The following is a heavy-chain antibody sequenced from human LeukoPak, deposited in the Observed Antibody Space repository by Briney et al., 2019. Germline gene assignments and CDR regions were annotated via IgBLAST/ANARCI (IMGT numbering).Heavy chain of an antibody. V-gene: IGHV3-49*04. CDR3: TRDGSGSYSGY. D-gene: IGHD3-10*01. CDR2: IRSKAYGGTT. Sequence: GGSLRLSCTASGFTFGDYAMSWARQAPGKGLEWVGFIRSKAYGGTTEYAASVKGRFTISRDDSKSIAYLQMNSLKTEDTAVYYCTRDGSGSYSGYWGQGTLVTVSS. J-gene: IGHJ4*02. CDR1: GFTFGDYA.